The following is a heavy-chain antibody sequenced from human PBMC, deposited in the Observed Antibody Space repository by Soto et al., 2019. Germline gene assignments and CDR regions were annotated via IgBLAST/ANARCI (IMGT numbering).Heavy chain of an antibody. CDR1: GFTFSSYG. J-gene: IGHJ4*02. CDR3: AKTRRVGATTVGLADY. V-gene: IGHV3-30*18. Sequence: QVQLVESGGGVVQPGRSPRLSCAASGFTFSSYGMHWVRQAPGKGLEWVAVISYDGSNKYYADSVKGRFTISRDNSKNTLYLQMNSLRAEDTAVYYCAKTRRVGATTVGLADYWGQGTLVTVSS. CDR2: ISYDGSNK. D-gene: IGHD1-26*01.